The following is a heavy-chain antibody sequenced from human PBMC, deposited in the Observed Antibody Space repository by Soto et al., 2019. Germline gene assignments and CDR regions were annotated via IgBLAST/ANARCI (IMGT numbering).Heavy chain of an antibody. Sequence: ASVKVSCKASGYTFTKYVIHWVRQAPGQRLEWMGWINAGNGNTKYSQKFQVRSIMTRDTSARTAYMELSSLRSEDTAVYYCARATDELITIYYGMDVWGQGTTVTV. D-gene: IGHD3-10*01. CDR1: GYTFTKYV. CDR3: ARATDELITIYYGMDV. CDR2: INAGNGNT. V-gene: IGHV1-3*01. J-gene: IGHJ6*02.